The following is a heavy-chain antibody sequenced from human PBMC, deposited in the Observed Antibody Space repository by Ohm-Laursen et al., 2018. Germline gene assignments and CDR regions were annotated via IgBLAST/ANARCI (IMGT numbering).Heavy chain of an antibody. V-gene: IGHV4-59*08. Sequence: SDTLSLTWTVSGGSISSYYWSWIRQPPGKGLEWIGYIYYSGSTNYNPSLQSRVTISINTSKNQFSLQLRFVTAADTAVYHCAGAPNLYYFDYWGQGTLVTVSS. CDR3: AGAPNLYYFDY. CDR1: GGSISSYY. CDR2: IYYSGST. D-gene: IGHD1-26*01. J-gene: IGHJ4*02.